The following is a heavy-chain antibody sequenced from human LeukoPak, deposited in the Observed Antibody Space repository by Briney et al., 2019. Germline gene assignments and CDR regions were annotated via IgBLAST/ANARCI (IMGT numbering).Heavy chain of an antibody. Sequence: SETLSLTCTVSGGSITSYYWSWIRQPTGKGLEWIGYINHSGRTNYNPSLKSRVTISIDTSKNQFSLKLSSVTAADTAVYYCARESWGNLDSWGQGTLVTVSS. CDR1: GGSITSYY. D-gene: IGHD3-16*01. CDR2: INHSGRT. J-gene: IGHJ4*02. CDR3: ARESWGNLDS. V-gene: IGHV4-59*08.